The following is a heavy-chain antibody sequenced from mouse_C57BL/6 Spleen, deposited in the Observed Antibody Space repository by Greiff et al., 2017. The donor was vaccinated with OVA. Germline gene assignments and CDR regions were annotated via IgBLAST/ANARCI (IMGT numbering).Heavy chain of an antibody. CDR2: IDPSDSYT. V-gene: IGHV1-69*01. CDR1: GYTFTSYW. J-gene: IGHJ2*01. Sequence: QVQLQQPGAELVMPGASVKLSCKASGYTFTSYWMHWVKQRPGQGLEWIGEIDPSDSYTNYTQKFKGKSTLTVDKSSSTAYMQLSSLTSEDSAVYYCARWGEGENYFDYWGQGTTLTVSS. CDR3: ARWGEGENYFDY.